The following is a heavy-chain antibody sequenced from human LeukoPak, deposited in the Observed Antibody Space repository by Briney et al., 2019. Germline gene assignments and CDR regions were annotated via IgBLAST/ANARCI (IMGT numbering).Heavy chain of an antibody. CDR1: GFTFSNAW. Sequence: NPGGSLRLSCAASGFTFSNAWMSWVRQAPGKGLEWVGRIKSKTDGGTTDYAAPVKGRFTISRDDSKNTLYLQMNSLKTEDTAVYYCTTDGPSVRLGELSPPGYYYYYYMDVWGKGTTVTVSS. D-gene: IGHD3-16*02. CDR2: IKSKTDGGTT. J-gene: IGHJ6*03. V-gene: IGHV3-15*01. CDR3: TTDGPSVRLGELSPPGYYYYYYMDV.